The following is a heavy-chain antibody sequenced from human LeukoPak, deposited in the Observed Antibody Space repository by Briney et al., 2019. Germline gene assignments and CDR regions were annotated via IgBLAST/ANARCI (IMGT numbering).Heavy chain of an antibody. CDR1: GFTFSSYA. J-gene: IGHJ4*02. CDR3: AKGLSVRVPAAIPNYFDY. Sequence: PGGSLRLSCAASGFTFSSYAMSWVRQAPGKGLEWVSGISWNSGSIGYADSVKGRFTISRDNAKNSLYLQMNSLRAEDTALYYCAKGLSVRVPAAIPNYFDYWGQGTLVTVSS. V-gene: IGHV3-9*01. CDR2: ISWNSGSI. D-gene: IGHD2-2*02.